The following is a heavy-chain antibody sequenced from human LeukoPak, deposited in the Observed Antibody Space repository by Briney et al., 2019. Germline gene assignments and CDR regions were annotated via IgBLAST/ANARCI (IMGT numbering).Heavy chain of an antibody. J-gene: IGHJ3*02. V-gene: IGHV4-4*07. D-gene: IGHD3-22*01. CDR3: ARGPYSYDSSGAFDI. CDR2: ISSSGST. CDR1: GGSMSSYF. Sequence: PSETLSLTCLVSGGSMSSYFWSWIRQPAGKVLEWIGRISSSGSTNYNPSLKSRVTISVDTSKNQFSLKLSSVTAADTAVYFCARGPYSYDSSGAFDIWGQGTMVTVSS.